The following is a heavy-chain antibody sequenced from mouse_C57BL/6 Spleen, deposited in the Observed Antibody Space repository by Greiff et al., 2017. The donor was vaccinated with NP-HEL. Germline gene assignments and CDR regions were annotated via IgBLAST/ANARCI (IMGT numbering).Heavy chain of an antibody. CDR3: AFYGGVYYYAMGY. D-gene: IGHD1-2*01. CDR1: GFNIKNTY. CDR2: IDPANGNT. J-gene: IGHJ4*01. V-gene: IGHV14-3*01. Sequence: EVQLQQSVAELVRPGASVKLSCTASGFNIKNTYMHWVKQRPEQGLEWIGRIDPANGNTNYAPKFQGKATITADTSYNTADLQLSSLTSEDTSIYYCAFYGGVYYYAMGYWGRGATVTAAS.